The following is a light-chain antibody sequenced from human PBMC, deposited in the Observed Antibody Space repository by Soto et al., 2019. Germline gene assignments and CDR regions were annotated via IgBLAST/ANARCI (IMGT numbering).Light chain of an antibody. Sequence: IQMPPSPSSLSAAVGDRVPITFQASQNINNYLNWYQQKPGRAPKLLIYDASNLEAGVPSRFRGSGSGTDFTFTISRLQPEDIATYYCQQYENLPTFGQGTRLEFK. V-gene: IGKV1-33*01. CDR3: QQYENLPT. J-gene: IGKJ5*01. CDR1: QNINNY. CDR2: DAS.